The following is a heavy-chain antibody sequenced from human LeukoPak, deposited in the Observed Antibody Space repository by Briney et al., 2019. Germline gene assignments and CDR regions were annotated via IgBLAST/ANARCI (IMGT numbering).Heavy chain of an antibody. Sequence: SETLSLTCAVYGGSFSGYYWSLIRQPPGKGLEWIGEINHSGSTNYNPSLKSRVTISVDTSKNQFSLKLSSVTAADTAVYYCARGRAMVRGVIRFCYFDYWGQGTLVTVSS. CDR1: GGSFSGYY. CDR3: ARGRAMVRGVIRFCYFDY. CDR2: INHSGST. V-gene: IGHV4-34*01. D-gene: IGHD3-10*01. J-gene: IGHJ4*02.